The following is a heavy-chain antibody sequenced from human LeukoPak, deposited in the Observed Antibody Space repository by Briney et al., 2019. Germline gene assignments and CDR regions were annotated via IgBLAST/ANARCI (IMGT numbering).Heavy chain of an antibody. CDR3: ASADYRGYYFDY. J-gene: IGHJ4*02. CDR1: GFTFSSYA. Sequence: GGSLRLSCAASGFTFSSYAMSWVRQAPGKGLEWVSAISGSGGSTYYADSVKGRFNISRDNSKNTLYLQMNSLRAEDTAVYYCASADYRGYYFDYWGQGTLVTVSS. D-gene: IGHD5-12*01. V-gene: IGHV3-23*01. CDR2: ISGSGGST.